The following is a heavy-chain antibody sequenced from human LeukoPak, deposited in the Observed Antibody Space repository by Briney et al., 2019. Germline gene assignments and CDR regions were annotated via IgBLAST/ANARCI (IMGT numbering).Heavy chain of an antibody. Sequence: HGESLKISCKGSGYSFTSYWIGWVRQMPGKGLEWMGIIYPGDSDTRYSPSFQGQVTISADKSISTAYLQWSSLKASDTAMYYCARRGGDCPPGGCCYYYYMDVWGKGTTVTVSS. J-gene: IGHJ6*03. CDR2: IYPGDSDT. CDR1: GYSFTSYW. V-gene: IGHV5-51*01. CDR3: ARRGGDCPPGGCCYYYYMDV. D-gene: IGHD2-21*02.